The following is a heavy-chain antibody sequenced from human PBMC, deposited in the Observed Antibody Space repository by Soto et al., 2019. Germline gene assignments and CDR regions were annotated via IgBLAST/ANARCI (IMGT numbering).Heavy chain of an antibody. D-gene: IGHD4-17*01. CDR3: AKVIDYGGNYYYYYGMDV. V-gene: IGHV3-23*01. Sequence: GGSLRLSCAASGFTFSSYAMSWVRQAPGKGLEWVSAISGSGGSTYYADSVKGRFTISRDNSKNTLYLQMNSLRAEDTAVYYCAKVIDYGGNYYYYYGMDVWGQGTTVTVSS. CDR1: GFTFSSYA. J-gene: IGHJ6*02. CDR2: ISGSGGST.